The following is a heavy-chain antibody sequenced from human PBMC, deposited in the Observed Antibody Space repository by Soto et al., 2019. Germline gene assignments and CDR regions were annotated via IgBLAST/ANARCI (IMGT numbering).Heavy chain of an antibody. CDR3: ARDALGLDV. J-gene: IGHJ6*02. Sequence: LRLSCVVSGFAVSATYMSWVRQAPGQGLEWVSVLTANGNTIYADAVKGRFTVSRDISKNTVYLQLNSVTVEDTGLYYCARDALGLDVWGQGTTVTVSS. CDR1: GFAVSATY. CDR2: LTANGNT. V-gene: IGHV3-53*01.